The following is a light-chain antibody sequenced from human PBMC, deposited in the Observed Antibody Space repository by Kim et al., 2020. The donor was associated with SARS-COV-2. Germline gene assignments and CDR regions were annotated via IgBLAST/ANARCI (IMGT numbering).Light chain of an antibody. CDR1: SSDVGGHNY. Sequence: GQSVTISCTGTSSDVGGHNYVSWYRQDPGKAPKLMIYEVSKRPSGVPDRFSGSKSGNTASLTVSGLQAEDEADYYCSSYAGSNNVVFGGGTKLTVL. V-gene: IGLV2-8*01. J-gene: IGLJ2*01. CDR3: SSYAGSNNVV. CDR2: EVS.